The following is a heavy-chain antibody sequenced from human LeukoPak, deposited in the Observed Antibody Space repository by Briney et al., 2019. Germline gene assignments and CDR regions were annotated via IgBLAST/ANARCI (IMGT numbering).Heavy chain of an antibody. J-gene: IGHJ4*02. D-gene: IGHD6-19*01. Sequence: GGSLRLSCGASGFXFSSYEINWVRQAPGKGLEWVSYITSSGSIIYYADSVKGRFTISRDNAKNSLFLQMNSLRAEDTAVYYCARSGLPGIAVAADFDYWGQGTLVTVSS. V-gene: IGHV3-48*03. CDR1: GFXFSSYE. CDR3: ARSGLPGIAVAADFDY. CDR2: ITSSGSII.